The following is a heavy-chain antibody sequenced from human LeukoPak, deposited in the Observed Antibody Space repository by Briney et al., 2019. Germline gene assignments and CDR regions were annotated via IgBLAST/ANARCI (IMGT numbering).Heavy chain of an antibody. CDR1: GFTISSYA. D-gene: IGHD4-17*01. CDR2: VSKDGANV. CDR3: RGDGDLFDF. V-gene: IGHV3-21*06. J-gene: IGHJ4*02. Sequence: GGSLRLSCAASGFTISSYALSWVRQAPGKGLEWVSFVSKDGANVYYGDPVRGRFTISRDNAKNSIHLQMSGLRAEDSAVYCVRGDGDLFDFWDQGTLVSVSS.